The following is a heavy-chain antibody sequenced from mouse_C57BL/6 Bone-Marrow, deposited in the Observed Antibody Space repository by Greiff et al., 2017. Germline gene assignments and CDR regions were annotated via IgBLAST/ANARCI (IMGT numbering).Heavy chain of an antibody. CDR3: ARDDYSNFFAY. Sequence: VQRVESGAELAKPGASVKLSCKASGYTFTSYWMHWVKQRPGQGLEWIGYINPSSGYTKYNQKFKDKATLTADKSSSTAYMQLSSLTYEDSAVYYCARDDYSNFFAYWGQGTLVTVSA. J-gene: IGHJ3*01. CDR1: GYTFTSYW. V-gene: IGHV1-7*01. D-gene: IGHD2-5*01. CDR2: INPSSGYT.